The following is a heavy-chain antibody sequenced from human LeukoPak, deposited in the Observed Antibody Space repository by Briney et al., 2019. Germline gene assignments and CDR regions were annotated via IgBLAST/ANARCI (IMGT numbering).Heavy chain of an antibody. J-gene: IGHJ4*02. CDR2: IYITGST. CDR1: GGSITSYY. CDR3: ARGPPRTYYYGSGSYRTFDY. Sequence: SETLSLTCTVSGGSITSYYWSWIRQSAGKGLEWIGRIYITGSTTYNPSLKSRVTMSLDTSKNQFSLKLSSVTAADTAVYYCARGPPRTYYYGSGSYRTFDYWGQGTLVTVSS. V-gene: IGHV4-4*07. D-gene: IGHD3-10*01.